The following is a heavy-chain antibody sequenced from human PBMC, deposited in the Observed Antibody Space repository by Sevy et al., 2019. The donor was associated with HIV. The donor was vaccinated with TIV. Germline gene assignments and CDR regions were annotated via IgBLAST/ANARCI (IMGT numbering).Heavy chain of an antibody. J-gene: IGHJ3*02. CDR2: IRYDGSNE. CDR3: AKDRKVLLVVNAIPFDVFDI. D-gene: IGHD2-21*01. CDR1: GFTFSNHA. Sequence: GGSLRLSCAASGFTFSNHAMHWVRQAPGKGLEWVAFIRYDGSNEYYADSVKGRFTISRDNSKNTLYLQMNSLRPEDTAVYYCAKDRKVLLVVNAIPFDVFDIWGQGTMVTVSS. V-gene: IGHV3-30*02.